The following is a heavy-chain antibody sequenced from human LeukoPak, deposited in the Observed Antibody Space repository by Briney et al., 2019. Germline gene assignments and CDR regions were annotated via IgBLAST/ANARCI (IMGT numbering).Heavy chain of an antibody. J-gene: IGHJ5*02. CDR1: GYTLTELS. V-gene: IGHV1-24*01. CDR3: ATERPSYDCSGGSCYLNWFDP. D-gene: IGHD2-15*01. Sequence: ASVKVSCKVSGYTLTELSMHWVRQAPGKGLEWTGGFDPEDGETIYAQKFQGRVTMTEDTSTDTAYMELSSLRSEDTAVYYCATERPSYDCSGGSCYLNWFDPWGQGTLVTVSS. CDR2: FDPEDGET.